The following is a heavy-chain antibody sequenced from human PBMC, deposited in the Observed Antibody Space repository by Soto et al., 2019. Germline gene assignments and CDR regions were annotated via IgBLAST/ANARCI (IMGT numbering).Heavy chain of an antibody. CDR3: ARGRADATVAGF. CDR1: GYPFSGYY. V-gene: IGHV1-2*02. CDR2: INPDSGAT. D-gene: IGHD1-1*01. Sequence: QVQLVQSGAEVKKPGASVQVSCQTSGYPFSGYYVHWVRQAPGQGLEWMGWINPDSGATNLAQKFRGRVTLTSDASTRTVYMGLSVTFDDTAVFFCARGRADATVAGFWGQGTLVTVSS. J-gene: IGHJ4*02.